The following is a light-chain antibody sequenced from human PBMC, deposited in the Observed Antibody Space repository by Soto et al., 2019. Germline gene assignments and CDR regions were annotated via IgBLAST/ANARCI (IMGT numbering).Light chain of an antibody. V-gene: IGLV4-69*01. CDR3: QTWGTGIRV. CDR1: SGHSNYA. Sequence: QAVVTQSPSASASLGASVKLTCTLSSGHSNYAIAWHQQQPEKGPRYLMKLNSDGSHSKGDGIPDRFSGSSSGAERYLTISSLQSEDEADYYCQTWGTGIRVFGGGTKVTVL. J-gene: IGLJ3*02. CDR2: LNSDGSH.